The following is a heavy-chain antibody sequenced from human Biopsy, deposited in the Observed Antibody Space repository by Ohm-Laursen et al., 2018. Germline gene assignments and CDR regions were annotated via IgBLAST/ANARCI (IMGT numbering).Heavy chain of an antibody. V-gene: IGHV3-33*06. CDR2: IWYDGKNK. D-gene: IGHD2-8*02. J-gene: IGHJ5*01. CDR3: AKDRDLNLLAWFDP. Sequence: SLRLSCAASGVTFTRYGWHWVRQAPGKGLEWVAVIWYDGKNKYYADSVRGRFTISRDNSKNTLFLQLSSLGAEDTAVYHCAKDRDLNLLAWFDPWGQGTLVTVSS. CDR1: GVTFTRYG.